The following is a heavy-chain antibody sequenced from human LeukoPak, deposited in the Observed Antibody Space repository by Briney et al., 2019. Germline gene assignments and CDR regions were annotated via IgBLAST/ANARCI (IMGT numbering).Heavy chain of an antibody. Sequence: GGSLRLSCAASGFSFSTYGMHWVRQAPGKGLEWVAFIRYDGSNKYYADSVKGRFTISRDNSKNTLYLQMNSLRAEDTAVYYCARDSLHAFRAGNWFDPWGQGTLVTVSS. CDR2: IRYDGSNK. D-gene: IGHD3-3*02. CDR1: GFSFSTYG. CDR3: ARDSLHAFRAGNWFDP. J-gene: IGHJ5*02. V-gene: IGHV3-30*02.